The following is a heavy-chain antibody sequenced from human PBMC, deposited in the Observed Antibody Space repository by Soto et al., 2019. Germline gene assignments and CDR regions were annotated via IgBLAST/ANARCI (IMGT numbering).Heavy chain of an antibody. CDR2: IYPGDSDP. D-gene: IGHD4-4*01. CDR3: ARHTNSNYEGYNYYYGMDV. J-gene: IGHJ6*02. Sequence: GNVSGYSFIGFCMRRVRQMTGKGQAWMGIIYPGDSDPRYSQSFQGQVTISADKSISTAYLQWSSLKASDTAMYYSARHTNSNYEGYNYYYGMDVWGQGTTVTVSS. V-gene: IGHV5-51*01. CDR1: GYSFIGFC.